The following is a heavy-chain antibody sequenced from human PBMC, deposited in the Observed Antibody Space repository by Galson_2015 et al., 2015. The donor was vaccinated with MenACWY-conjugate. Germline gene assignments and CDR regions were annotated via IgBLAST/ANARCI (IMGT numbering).Heavy chain of an antibody. J-gene: IGHJ3*02. CDR1: GFTFSSYS. CDR2: ISTNSSNI. V-gene: IGHV3-48*02. Sequence: SLRLSCAASGFTFSSYSMSWVRQAPGKGLEWVSCISTNSSNIDYADSVKGRFTISRDNAKNSLYLQMNSLRDEDTAVYYCARGLSSSGYYDPSPDAFDIWGQGTMVTVSS. CDR3: ARGLSSSGYYDPSPDAFDI. D-gene: IGHD3-22*01.